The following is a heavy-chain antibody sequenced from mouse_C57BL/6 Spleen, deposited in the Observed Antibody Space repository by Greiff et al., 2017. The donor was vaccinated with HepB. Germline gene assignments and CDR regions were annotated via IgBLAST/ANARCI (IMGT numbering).Heavy chain of an antibody. CDR3: ERVGKVFYFGY. Sequence: QVQLQQSGPELVKPGASVKISCKASGFAFSSSCMNWVKQRPGKGLEWIGRIYPGDGDTNYNGKFKGKATLTEDKSSSTAYMQLSSLTSEDSAVYFYERVGKVFYFGYRGKGATLTVSS. CDR1: GFAFSSSC. D-gene: IGHD4-1*01. J-gene: IGHJ2*01. CDR2: IYPGDGDT. V-gene: IGHV1-82*01.